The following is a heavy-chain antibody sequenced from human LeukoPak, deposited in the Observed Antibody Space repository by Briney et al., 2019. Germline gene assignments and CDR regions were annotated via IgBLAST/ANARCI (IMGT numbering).Heavy chain of an antibody. CDR1: GFTFSSYS. CDR3: ANWGMTTVTTYFDY. D-gene: IGHD4-17*01. CDR2: ISGRGGST. J-gene: IGHJ4*02. V-gene: IGHV3-23*01. Sequence: PGGSLRLSCAASGFTFSSYSMSWVRQAPGKGLEWVSAISGRGGSTYYADSVQGRFTISRDNSTNTLYMQMNSLRAEDTAVYYCANWGMTTVTTYFDYWGQGTLVTVSS.